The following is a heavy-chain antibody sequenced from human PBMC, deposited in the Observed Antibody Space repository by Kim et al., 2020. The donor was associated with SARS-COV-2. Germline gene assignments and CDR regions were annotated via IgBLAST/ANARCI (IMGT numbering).Heavy chain of an antibody. CDR1: GGSISSSNW. CDR2: IYHSGST. CDR3: AGPYYYDSSQRNDAFDI. D-gene: IGHD3-22*01. Sequence: SETLSLTCAVSGGSISSSNWWSWVRQPPGKGLEWIGEIYHSGSTNYNPSLKSRVTISVDKSKNQFSLKLSSVTAADTAVYYCAGPYYYDSSQRNDAFDIWGQGTMVTVSS. J-gene: IGHJ3*02. V-gene: IGHV4-4*02.